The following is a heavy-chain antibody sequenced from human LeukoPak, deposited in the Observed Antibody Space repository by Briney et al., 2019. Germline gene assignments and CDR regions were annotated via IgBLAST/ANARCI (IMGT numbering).Heavy chain of an antibody. CDR1: GFTFNTYG. D-gene: IGHD3-22*01. Sequence: GGSLRLSCAASGFTFNTYGIHWVRQAPGKGLEWVAFIRYDGSIKYYADSVKGRFTISRDNSKNTLYLQMNSLRAEDTAVYYGAKGGLRYDSSGYHFDYWGQGTLVTVSS. J-gene: IGHJ4*02. CDR3: AKGGLRYDSSGYHFDY. V-gene: IGHV3-30*02. CDR2: IRYDGSIK.